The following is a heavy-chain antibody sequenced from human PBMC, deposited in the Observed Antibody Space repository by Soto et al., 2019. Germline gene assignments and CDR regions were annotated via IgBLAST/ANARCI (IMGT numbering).Heavy chain of an antibody. D-gene: IGHD6-13*01. CDR1: GYTFTSYY. V-gene: IGHV1-46*01. CDR3: ARDFRMSEQQLVSGGGY. J-gene: IGHJ4*02. Sequence: QVQLVQSGAEVKKPGASVKVSCKASGYTFTSYYMHWVRQAPGQGLEWMGIINPSGGSTSYAQKFQGRVTMTRDTSTSTVYMELSSLRSEDTAVYYCARDFRMSEQQLVSGGGYWGQGTLVTVSS. CDR2: INPSGGST.